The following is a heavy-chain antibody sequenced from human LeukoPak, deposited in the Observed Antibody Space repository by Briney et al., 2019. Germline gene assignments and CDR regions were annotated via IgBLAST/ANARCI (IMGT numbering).Heavy chain of an antibody. Sequence: SETLSLTCTVSGGSISSGGYYWSWIRQHPGLGLEWIGYIYYSGSTYYNPSLKSRVTISVDTSKNQFSLKLSSVTAADTAVYYCARVDSSGYNHYFDYWGQGTLVTVSS. CDR2: IYYSGST. CDR1: GGSISSGGYY. V-gene: IGHV4-31*03. D-gene: IGHD3-22*01. CDR3: ARVDSSGYNHYFDY. J-gene: IGHJ4*02.